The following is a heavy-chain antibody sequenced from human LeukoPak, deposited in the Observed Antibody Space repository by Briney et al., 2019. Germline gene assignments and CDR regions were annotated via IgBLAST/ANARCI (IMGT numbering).Heavy chain of an antibody. Sequence: GGSLRLSCAASGFTFSSYSMNWVRQAPGKGLEWVSSISSSSYIYYADSVKGRFTISRDNAKNSLYLQMNSLRAEDTAVYYCARAPIFGVVTKDYWGQGTLVTVSS. V-gene: IGHV3-21*01. D-gene: IGHD3-3*01. CDR1: GFTFSSYS. CDR3: ARAPIFGVVTKDY. CDR2: ISSSSYI. J-gene: IGHJ4*02.